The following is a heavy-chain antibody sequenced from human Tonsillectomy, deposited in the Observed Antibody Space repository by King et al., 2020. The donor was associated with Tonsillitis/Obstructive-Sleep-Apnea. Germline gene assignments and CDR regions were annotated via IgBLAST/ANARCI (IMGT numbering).Heavy chain of an antibody. Sequence: VQLVESGGGLVQPGGSLRLSCAASGFTFSSYTIAWVRQAPGKGLEGVSGIRGTSRTYYADSVKGRFTLSRDNSKNTLFLQMNSLTAEDTAVYYCAKTDGGDYFYMDVWGKGTTVTVSS. CDR3: AKTDGGDYFYMDV. CDR2: IRGTSRT. V-gene: IGHV3-23*04. CDR1: GFTFSSYT. D-gene: IGHD3-16*01. J-gene: IGHJ6*03.